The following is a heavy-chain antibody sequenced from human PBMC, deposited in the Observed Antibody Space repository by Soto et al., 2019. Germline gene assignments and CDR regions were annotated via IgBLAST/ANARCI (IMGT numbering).Heavy chain of an antibody. Sequence: GGSLRLSCAASGFTFSSYGMHWVRQAPGKGLEWVAVISYDGSNKYYADSVKGRFTISRDNSKNTLYLQMNSLRAEDTAVYYCAKGRGATVTTFGIWFDPWGQGTLVTVSS. V-gene: IGHV3-30*18. J-gene: IGHJ5*02. CDR2: ISYDGSNK. D-gene: IGHD4-4*01. CDR3: AKGRGATVTTFGIWFDP. CDR1: GFTFSSYG.